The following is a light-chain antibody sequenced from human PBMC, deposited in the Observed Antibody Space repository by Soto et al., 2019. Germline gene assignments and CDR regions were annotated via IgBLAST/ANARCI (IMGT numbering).Light chain of an antibody. V-gene: IGKV3-11*01. Sequence: EIVLTQSPATLSLSPGERATLSCRASQSVSSYLAWYQQKPGQAPRLLIYDASNRATGIPARFSGSRSGTDFTLTISSLAPDDFAVYYCQQRSNWPTFGGGTKVEIK. CDR1: QSVSSY. CDR3: QQRSNWPT. J-gene: IGKJ4*01. CDR2: DAS.